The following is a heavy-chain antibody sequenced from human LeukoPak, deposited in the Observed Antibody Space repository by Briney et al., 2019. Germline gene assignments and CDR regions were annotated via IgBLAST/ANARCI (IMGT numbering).Heavy chain of an antibody. D-gene: IGHD5-18*01. V-gene: IGHV1-2*02. Sequence: SVKVSCKASEYTFTGYYMHWVRQAPGQGLEWMGWINPNSGATDYAQNFQGRVTLTRDTSISTAYMELSRLRSDDTAVYYCASGYRFGNWGQGTLVTVSS. CDR2: INPNSGAT. CDR3: ASGYRFGN. CDR1: EYTFTGYY. J-gene: IGHJ4*02.